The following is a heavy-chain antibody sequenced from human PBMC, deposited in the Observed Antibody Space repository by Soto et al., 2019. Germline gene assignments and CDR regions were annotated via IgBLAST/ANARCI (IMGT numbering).Heavy chain of an antibody. CDR1: GYTFSNFA. CDR2: INRGNGNT. Sequence: QVQLVQSGAEEKKPGASVKVSCKASGYTFSNFARQWVRQAPGHRLEWMGWINRGNGNTEYSQKFQGRVTITRDTSASSVYMELSSLTSEDTAVYYCARSSTVDTTAGGTHFDYWGQGTLVTVSS. V-gene: IGHV1-3*05. J-gene: IGHJ4*02. CDR3: ARSSTVDTTAGGTHFDY. D-gene: IGHD1-1*01.